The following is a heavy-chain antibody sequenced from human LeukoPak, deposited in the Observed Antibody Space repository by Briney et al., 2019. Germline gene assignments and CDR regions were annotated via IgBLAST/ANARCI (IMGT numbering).Heavy chain of an antibody. V-gene: IGHV4-34*01. Sequence: PSETLSLTCAVYGGSFSGYYWSWIRQPPGKGLEWIGEINQSGSTNYNPSLKSRVTISVDTSKNQFSLKLSSVTAADTAVYYCARGPGYYYGSGSYFSFWGQGTLVTVSS. D-gene: IGHD3-10*01. J-gene: IGHJ4*02. CDR3: ARGPGYYYGSGSYFSF. CDR2: INQSGST. CDR1: GGSFSGYY.